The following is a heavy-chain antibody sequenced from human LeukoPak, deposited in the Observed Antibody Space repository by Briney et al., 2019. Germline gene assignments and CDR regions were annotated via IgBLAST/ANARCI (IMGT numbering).Heavy chain of an antibody. CDR3: ARGHHFWSGYYMY. CDR1: GVSFSGYY. D-gene: IGHD3-3*02. J-gene: IGHJ4*02. Sequence: PSETLSLTCAAYGVSFSGYYWSWIRQPPGKGLEWVGEINHSGSTNYNPSHKRRVTISVDTSKNQFYLKLSSVTAEDTAVYYCARGHHFWSGYYMYWGQGTLVTVSS. CDR2: INHSGST. V-gene: IGHV4-34*01.